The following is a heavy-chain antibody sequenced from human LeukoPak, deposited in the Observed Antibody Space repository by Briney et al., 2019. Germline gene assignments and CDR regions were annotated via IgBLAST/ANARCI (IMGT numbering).Heavy chain of an antibody. Sequence: SVKDSCKASGGTFSSYAISWVRQAPGQGLEWMGRIIPILGIANYAQKFQGRVTITADKSTSTAYMELSSLRSEDTAVYYCARGETSPYYYYYYGMDVWGQGTTVTVSS. D-gene: IGHD1/OR15-1a*01. V-gene: IGHV1-69*04. CDR3: ARGETSPYYYYYYGMDV. CDR1: GGTFSSYA. CDR2: IIPILGIA. J-gene: IGHJ6*02.